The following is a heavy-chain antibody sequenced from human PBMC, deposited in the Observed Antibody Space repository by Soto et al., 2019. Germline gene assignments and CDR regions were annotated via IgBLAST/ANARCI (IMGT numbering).Heavy chain of an antibody. Sequence: QMQLVQSGPEVKKPGTSVKVSCKASGFTFTSPAMQWVRQARGQRLEWIGWIVVGSGNTNYAQQFQERVTITRDMATNTAYMELSSLRSEDTAVYYWAALAHGSYVDYWGQGTLFTVSS. D-gene: IGHD2-2*01. J-gene: IGHJ4*02. CDR1: GFTFTSPA. CDR3: AALAHGSYVDY. CDR2: IVVGSGNT. V-gene: IGHV1-58*02.